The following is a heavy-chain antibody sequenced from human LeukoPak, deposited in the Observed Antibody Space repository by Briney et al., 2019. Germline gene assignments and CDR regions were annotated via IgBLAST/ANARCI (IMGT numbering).Heavy chain of an antibody. V-gene: IGHV4-31*03. Sequence: PSETLSLTCTVSGGSISSGGYYWSWIRQHPGKGLEWIGYIYYSGSTYYNPSFKSRVTISVDTSKNQFSLKLSSVTAADTAVYYCAREGYDSSGYYWDYWGQGTLVTVSS. CDR2: IYYSGST. CDR1: GGSISSGGYY. J-gene: IGHJ4*02. D-gene: IGHD3-22*01. CDR3: AREGYDSSGYYWDY.